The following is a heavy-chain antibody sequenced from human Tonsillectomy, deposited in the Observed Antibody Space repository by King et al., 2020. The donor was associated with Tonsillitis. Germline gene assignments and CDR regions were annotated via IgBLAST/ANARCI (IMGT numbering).Heavy chain of an antibody. J-gene: IGHJ6*02. CDR2: ISSSSSYI. Sequence: VQLVESGGGLVKPGGSLRLSCAASGFTFSSYSMNWVRQAPGKGLEWVSSISSSSSYIYYADSVKGRFTISRDNAKNSLYLQMNSLRAEDTAVYYCARLDGDPEGYYYGMDVWGQGTTVTVSS. CDR3: ARLDGDPEGYYYGMDV. V-gene: IGHV3-21*01. D-gene: IGHD4-17*01. CDR1: GFTFSSYS.